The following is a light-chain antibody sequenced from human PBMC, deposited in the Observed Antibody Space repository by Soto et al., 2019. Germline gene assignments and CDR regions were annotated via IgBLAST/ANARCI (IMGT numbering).Light chain of an antibody. Sequence: EIVLTQSPATLSLSPGERATLSCRASESVSSYLTWYQQKPGQAPRFLIYGASNRATGIPARFSGSGSGTDFTLTTSSLEPEDFAVYFCQQRSNWPLTFGPGTKVDIK. CDR2: GAS. J-gene: IGKJ3*01. CDR3: QQRSNWPLT. V-gene: IGKV3-11*01. CDR1: ESVSSY.